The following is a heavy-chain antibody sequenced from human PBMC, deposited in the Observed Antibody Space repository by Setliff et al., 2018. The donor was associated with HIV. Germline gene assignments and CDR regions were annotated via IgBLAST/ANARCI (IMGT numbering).Heavy chain of an antibody. J-gene: IGHJ3*02. CDR3: ARYKCINFACVGFDI. V-gene: IGHV4-59*11. CDR2: NHYSGIT. Sequence: SETLSLTCTVSRYSINGHWWSWIRQPPGKGLEWTGRNHYSGITHYNPSLKSRLTMSVDTSKNQVSLKLTSVTAADTAVYYCARYKCINFACVGFDIWGQGTVVTVSS. D-gene: IGHD3-9*01. CDR1: RYSINGHW.